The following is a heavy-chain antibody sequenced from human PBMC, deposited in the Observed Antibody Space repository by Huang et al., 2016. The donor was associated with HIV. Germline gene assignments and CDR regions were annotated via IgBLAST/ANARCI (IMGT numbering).Heavy chain of an antibody. CDR3: ARDATKNPRGWFDP. CDR2: IIHLVSV. Sequence: QVHLHQWGAGLLKSAETLSLTCAVYGGSLSGYYWSWLCQTPGKGLEGIGEIIHLVSVNYNPAWKSRVYISMDGSKKQFSRKLRSISDADTAVYFCARDATKNPRGWFDPWGQGTLVTVSS. J-gene: IGHJ5*02. V-gene: IGHV4-34*12. CDR1: GGSLSGYY. D-gene: IGHD3-10*01.